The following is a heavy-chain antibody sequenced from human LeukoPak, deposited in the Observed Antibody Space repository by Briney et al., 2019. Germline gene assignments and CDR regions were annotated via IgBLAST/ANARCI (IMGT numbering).Heavy chain of an antibody. J-gene: IGHJ5*02. Sequence: QPGGSLRLSCAASGFTLSSYWMSWVRLAPGKGLEWVANIKQDGSDKYYVDSVKGRFTISRDNAKNSLYLQMNSLRAEDTAVYYCARSLSGYPNWFDPWGQGTLVTVSS. CDR1: GFTLSSYW. D-gene: IGHD3-16*02. V-gene: IGHV3-7*01. CDR2: IKQDGSDK. CDR3: ARSLSGYPNWFDP.